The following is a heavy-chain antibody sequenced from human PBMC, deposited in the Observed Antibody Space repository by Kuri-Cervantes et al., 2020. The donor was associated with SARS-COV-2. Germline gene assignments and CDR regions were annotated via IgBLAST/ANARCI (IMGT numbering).Heavy chain of an antibody. CDR3: ARQSFMVRGGYFDY. Sequence: GSLRLSCTVSGVSISSSSYYWGWIRQPPGKGLEWIGSIYYSGSTYYNPSLKSRVTISVDTSKNQFSLKLSSVTAADTAVYYCARQSFMVRGGYFDYWGQGTLVPSPQ. V-gene: IGHV4-39*01. CDR1: GVSISSSSYY. CDR2: IYYSGST. D-gene: IGHD3-10*01. J-gene: IGHJ4*02.